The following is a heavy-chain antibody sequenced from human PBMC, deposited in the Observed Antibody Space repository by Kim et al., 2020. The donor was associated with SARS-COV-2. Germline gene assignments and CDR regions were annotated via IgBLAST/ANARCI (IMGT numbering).Heavy chain of an antibody. J-gene: IGHJ4*02. D-gene: IGHD6-19*01. Sequence: SYTNYADSVKGRFTISRDNAKNSLYLQMNSLRAEDTAVYYCARAVAGNDYWGQGTLVTVSS. CDR2: SYT. CDR3: ARAVAGNDY. V-gene: IGHV3-11*05.